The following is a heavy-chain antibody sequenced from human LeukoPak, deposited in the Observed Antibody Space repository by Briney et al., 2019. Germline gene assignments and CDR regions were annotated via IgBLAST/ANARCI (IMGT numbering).Heavy chain of an antibody. CDR1: GFNFITAA. CDR3: VKDIQLST. V-gene: IGHV3-23*01. J-gene: IGHJ3*01. Sequence: GGSLRLSCAASGFNFITAAMAWVRQAPGKGLEWVSLIGSVGESTYYADSVKGRFTISRDNVNHTLFLQMNSLRVEDTAMYYCVKDIQLSTWGLGTMVTVSS. D-gene: IGHD5-24*01. CDR2: IGSVGEST.